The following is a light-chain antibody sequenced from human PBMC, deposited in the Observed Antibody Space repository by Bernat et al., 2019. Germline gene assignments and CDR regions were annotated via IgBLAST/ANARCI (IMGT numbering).Light chain of an antibody. CDR1: QSVSSSY. J-gene: IGKJ3*01. CDR2: GTS. V-gene: IGKV3D-20*02. CDR3: QQRSKWPQS. Sequence: EIVLTQSPGTLSLSPGETATLSCRASQSVSSSYLAWYQQKRGQAPRLLMYGTSSRATGIPDRFSGSVSGTYFTLTISRLEPEDFAVYYCQQRSKWPQSFGPGTKVDIK.